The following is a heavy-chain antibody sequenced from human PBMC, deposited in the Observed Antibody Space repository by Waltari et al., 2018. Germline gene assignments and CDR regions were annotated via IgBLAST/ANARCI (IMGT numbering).Heavy chain of an antibody. CDR2: IYSGGST. V-gene: IGHV3-53*01. J-gene: IGHJ4*02. CDR3: ARVIAVATPGGPANDY. CDR1: GFTVSSNY. D-gene: IGHD6-19*01. Sequence: EVQLVESGGGLIQPGGSLRLSCAASGFTVSSNYMSWVRPAPGKGLEWVSGIYSGGSTYYADSVKGRFTISRDNSKNTLYLQMNSLRAEDTAVYYCARVIAVATPGGPANDYWGQGTLVTVSS.